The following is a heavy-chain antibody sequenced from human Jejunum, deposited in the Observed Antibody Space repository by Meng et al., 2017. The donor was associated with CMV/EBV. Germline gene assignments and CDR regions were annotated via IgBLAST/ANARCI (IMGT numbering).Heavy chain of an antibody. CDR3: ARGPRGWWFDP. Sequence: CAVNGGSFSGYYWSRNRQPTEKGLEWIGEINHSGSTNYNPSLKSRVTISVDTSKTQFSLKLSSVTAADTAVYFCARGPRGWWFDPWGQGSLVTVSS. CDR2: INHSGST. D-gene: IGHD3-10*01. CDR1: GGSFSGYY. J-gene: IGHJ5*02. V-gene: IGHV4-34*01.